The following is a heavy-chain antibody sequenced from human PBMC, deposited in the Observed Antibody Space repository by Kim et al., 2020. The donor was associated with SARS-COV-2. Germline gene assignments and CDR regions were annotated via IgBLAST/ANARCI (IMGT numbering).Heavy chain of an antibody. D-gene: IGHD6-13*01. J-gene: IGHJ2*01. CDR3: ARRGYSTWYFDL. V-gene: IGHV4-39*01. Sequence: STPSRNGRVPISLDTSRNQVSLKLSSVTAADTAVYYCARRGYSTWYFDLWGRGTLVTVSS.